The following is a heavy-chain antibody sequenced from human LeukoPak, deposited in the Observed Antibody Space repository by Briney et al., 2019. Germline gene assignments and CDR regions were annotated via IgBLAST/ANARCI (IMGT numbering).Heavy chain of an antibody. CDR2: INQSGRP. CDR1: GGSLSGYY. V-gene: IGHV4-34*01. J-gene: IGHJ4*02. Sequence: SETLSLTCAVYGGSLSGYYWTWIRQPPGGGLEGIGEINQSGRPTYKPSLRSRATISVDSSKNQFSLKVSSVTAADTAVYYCARWYGPGPRDYWGQGTLVTVSS. CDR3: ARWYGPGPRDY. D-gene: IGHD3-10*01.